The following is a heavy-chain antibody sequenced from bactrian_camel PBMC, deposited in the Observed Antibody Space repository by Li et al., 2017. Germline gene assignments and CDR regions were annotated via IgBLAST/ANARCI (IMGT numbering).Heavy chain of an antibody. J-gene: IGHJ4*01. D-gene: IGHD2*01. Sequence: QVQLVESGGGSVQAGGSLRLTCTASGLSFDDSDMGWYRQGSGLSCELVSSIGSDGSTYYVDSVKGRFTISQDNAKNTLYLQMNSLKPEDTAMYYCAAKGGTYCSGGLDYWGQGTQVTVS. V-gene: IGHV3S55*01. CDR2: IGSDGST. CDR3: AAKGGTYCSGGLDY. CDR1: GLSFDDSD.